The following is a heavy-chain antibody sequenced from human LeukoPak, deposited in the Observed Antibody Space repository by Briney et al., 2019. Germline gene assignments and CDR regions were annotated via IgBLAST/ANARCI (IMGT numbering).Heavy chain of an antibody. V-gene: IGHV3-9*01. CDR1: GFTFDDYA. CDR3: AELGITMIGGV. Sequence: GGSLRLSCAASGFTFDDYAMHWVRQGPGKGLEWVSGINWDGDNIAYADSVKGRFTISRDNGRNSLYLQMNSLRAEDTAVYYCAELGITMIGGVWGKGTTVTISS. CDR2: INWDGDNI. D-gene: IGHD3-10*02. J-gene: IGHJ6*04.